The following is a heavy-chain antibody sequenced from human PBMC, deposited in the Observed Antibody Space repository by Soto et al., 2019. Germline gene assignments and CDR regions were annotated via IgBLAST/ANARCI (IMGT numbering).Heavy chain of an antibody. CDR3: AAGGGLPRYY. D-gene: IGHD5-12*01. V-gene: IGHV4-30-2*01. CDR1: GGSISSGGYS. J-gene: IGHJ4*02. CDR2: IYHSGST. Sequence: QLQLQESGSGLVKPSQTLSLTCAVSGGSISSGGYSWSWIRQPPGKGLEWIGYIYHSGSTYYNPSLKSRVTISVVRSKNQFSLKLSSVIAADTVVYYCAAGGGLPRYYWGQGTLVTVSS.